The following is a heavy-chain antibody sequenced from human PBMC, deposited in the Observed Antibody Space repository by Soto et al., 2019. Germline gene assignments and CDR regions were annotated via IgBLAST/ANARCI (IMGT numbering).Heavy chain of an antibody. V-gene: IGHV1-18*01. CDR3: ARGKKRFLEWLPRNYYYGMDV. CDR2: ISAYNGNT. J-gene: IGHJ6*02. Sequence: ASVKVSCKASGYTFTCYGISWVRQAPGQGLEWMGWISAYNGNTNYAQKLQGRVTMTTDTSTSTAYMELRGLRSDDTAVYYCARGKKRFLEWLPRNYYYGMDVWGQGTTVTVS. CDR1: GYTFTCYG. D-gene: IGHD3-3*01.